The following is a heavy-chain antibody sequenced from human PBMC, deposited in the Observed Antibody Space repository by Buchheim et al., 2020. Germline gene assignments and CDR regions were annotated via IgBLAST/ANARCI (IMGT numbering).Heavy chain of an antibody. CDR2: ISSSSSTI. D-gene: IGHD2-2*01. CDR3: AREETIVVVPAAIDY. J-gene: IGHJ4*02. CDR1: GFTFSSYS. Sequence: EVQLVESGGGLVQPGGSLRLSCAASGFTFSSYSMNWVRQAPGKGLEWVSYISSSSSTIYYADSVKGRFTIPRDNAKNSLYLQMNSLRAEDTAVYYCAREETIVVVPAAIDYWGQGTL. V-gene: IGHV3-48*04.